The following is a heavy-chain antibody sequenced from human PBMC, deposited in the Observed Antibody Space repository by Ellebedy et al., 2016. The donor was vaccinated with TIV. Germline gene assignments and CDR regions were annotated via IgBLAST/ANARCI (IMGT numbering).Heavy chain of an antibody. CDR2: ISAYNGNT. CDR1: GYSFTHYA. V-gene: IGHV1-18*01. J-gene: IGHJ6*02. Sequence: AASVKVSCKASGYSFTHYAISWVRQAPGQGLEWLGWISAYNGNTNYEQKMQGRVTMTIDTSTSTAYMEMRSLRSDDTAVYYCAAPSRANYDILTGPDFYYHGLDVWGQGTAVTVSS. CDR3: AAPSRANYDILTGPDFYYHGLDV. D-gene: IGHD3-9*01.